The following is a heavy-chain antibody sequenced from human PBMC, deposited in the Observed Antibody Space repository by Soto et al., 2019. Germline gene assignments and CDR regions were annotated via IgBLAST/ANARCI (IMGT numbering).Heavy chain of an antibody. Sequence: GGSLRLSCAASGFSFGSYALSWVRQAPGKGLEWVSSISATGGSTYYAGSVKGRFTISRDNSKNTLFLQMNSLRAEDTAIYYCANAEHPRRSIGFDYWGQGTLVTVSS. CDR2: ISATGGST. CDR1: GFSFGSYA. V-gene: IGHV3-23*01. D-gene: IGHD3-16*02. J-gene: IGHJ4*02. CDR3: ANAEHPRRSIGFDY.